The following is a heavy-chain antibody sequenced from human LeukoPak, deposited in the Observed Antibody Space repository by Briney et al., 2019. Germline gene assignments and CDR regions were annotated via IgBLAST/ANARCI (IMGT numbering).Heavy chain of an antibody. CDR2: IYTSGST. CDR3: ARESIGYSYGFDY. CDR1: GGSISSGSYY. J-gene: IGHJ4*02. V-gene: IGHV4-61*02. Sequence: SQTLSLTCTVSGGSISSGSYYWSWIRQPAGKGLEWIGRIYTSGSTNYNPSLKSRVTISVDTSKNQFSLKLSSVTAADTAVYCCARESIGYSYGFDYWGQGTLVTVSS. D-gene: IGHD5-18*01.